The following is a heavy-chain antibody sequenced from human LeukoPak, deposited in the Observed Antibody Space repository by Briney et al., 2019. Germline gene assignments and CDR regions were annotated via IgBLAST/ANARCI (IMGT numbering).Heavy chain of an antibody. D-gene: IGHD2-15*01. J-gene: IGHJ3*02. V-gene: IGHV1-46*01. Sequence: ASVKVSCKASGYTFTSYYIHWVRQAPGQGLEWMRIINPTTGDTTYAQKFQGRLTMTRDMSTSTVYMELSSLTSEDTAVFYCARYGFSAVWQGGWHAFDIWGQGTVVTVSS. CDR2: INPTTGDT. CDR3: ARYGFSAVWQGGWHAFDI. CDR1: GYTFTSYY.